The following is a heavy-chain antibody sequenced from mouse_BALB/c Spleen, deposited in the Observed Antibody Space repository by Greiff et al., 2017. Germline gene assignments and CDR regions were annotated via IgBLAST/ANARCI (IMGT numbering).Heavy chain of an antibody. D-gene: IGHD2-10*02. CDR1: GFTFSSYW. J-gene: IGHJ3*01. Sequence: EVQLQESGGGLVQPGGSMKLSCVASGFTFSSYWMSWVRQSPEKGLEWVAEIRLKSDNYATHYAESVKGKFTISRDDSKSRLYLQMNSLRAEDTGIYYCTVQYGNYAAWFAYWGQGTLVTVSA. CDR3: TVQYGNYAAWFAY. CDR2: IRLKSDNYAT. V-gene: IGHV6-6*02.